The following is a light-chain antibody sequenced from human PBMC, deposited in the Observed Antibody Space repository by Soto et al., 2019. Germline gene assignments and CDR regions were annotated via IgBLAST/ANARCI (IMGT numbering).Light chain of an antibody. J-gene: IGLJ7*01. CDR2: TNN. CDR1: TSNIGNNV. CDR3: AAWDDSLNGRGV. Sequence: QSVLTQPPSASGTPGQRVTISCSGSTSNIGNNVVNWYQQRPGTAPKLLISTNNQRPSGVPDRFSGSKYGTSASLTITGLQSDDEADYYCAAWDDSLNGRGVFGGGTQLTVL. V-gene: IGLV1-44*01.